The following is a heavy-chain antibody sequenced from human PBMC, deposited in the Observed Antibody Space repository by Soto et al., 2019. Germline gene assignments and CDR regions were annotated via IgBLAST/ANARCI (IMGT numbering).Heavy chain of an antibody. CDR2: INSYNGVT. D-gene: IGHD4-17*01. Sequence: QVQLVQSGAEVKKPGASVKVSCKASGYTLLNNYGISWVRQAPGQGLEWMGWINSYNGVTNNARNVQDRVTMTTDASTTTAYMELRSLTSDDTAVYYCARDRQNYGSLDYWGQGTLVTVSS. J-gene: IGHJ4*02. CDR3: ARDRQNYGSLDY. CDR1: GYTLLNNYG. V-gene: IGHV1-18*01.